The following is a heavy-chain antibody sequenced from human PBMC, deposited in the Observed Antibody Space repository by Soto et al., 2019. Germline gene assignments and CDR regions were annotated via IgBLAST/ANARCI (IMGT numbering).Heavy chain of an antibody. Sequence: QVHLVQSGAEVKKPGASVKVSCKGSGYAFTTYGITWVRQAPGQGFEWMGWIGAHNGNPNYAQKLQGRVTVTRDTSTSTAYMELRSLRSDDTAVYYCARGRYGDYWGQGALVTVSS. CDR2: IGAHNGNP. V-gene: IGHV1-18*01. J-gene: IGHJ4*02. D-gene: IGHD1-1*01. CDR1: GYAFTTYG. CDR3: ARGRYGDY.